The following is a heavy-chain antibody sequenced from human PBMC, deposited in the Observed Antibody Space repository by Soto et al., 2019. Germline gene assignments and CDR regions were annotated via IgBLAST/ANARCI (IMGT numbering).Heavy chain of an antibody. CDR1: GGSISSGGYS. V-gene: IGHV4-30-2*01. CDR3: ARGPPNTY. J-gene: IGHJ4*02. D-gene: IGHD2-8*01. Sequence: PSETLSLTCAVSGGSISSGGYSWSWIRQPPGKGLEWIGYIYHSGSTYYNPSLKSRVTISVDRSKNQFSLKLSSVTAADTAVYYCARGPPNTYGGQGTLVTVS. CDR2: IYHSGST.